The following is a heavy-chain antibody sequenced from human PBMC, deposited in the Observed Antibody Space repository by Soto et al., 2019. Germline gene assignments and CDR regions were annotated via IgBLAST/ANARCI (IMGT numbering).Heavy chain of an antibody. CDR3: GTNHQGRKDYYDSSGYYDY. J-gene: IGHJ4*02. CDR1: GGSISSYY. CDR2: IHYSGST. D-gene: IGHD3-22*01. Sequence: PSETLSLTCTVSGGSISSYYWTWIRQPPGKGLEWIGYIHYSGSTNYNPSLKSRVTISVDTSKNQFSLKLSSVTAADTAVYYCGTNHQGRKDYYDSSGYYDYWGQGTLVTVSS. V-gene: IGHV4-59*01.